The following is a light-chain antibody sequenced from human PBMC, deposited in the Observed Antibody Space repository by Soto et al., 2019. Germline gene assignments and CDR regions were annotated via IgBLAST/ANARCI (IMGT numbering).Light chain of an antibody. J-gene: IGKJ1*01. CDR3: QQYGSSGT. CDR2: DAS. CDR1: QSVSTY. V-gene: IGKV3-11*01. Sequence: EIALTQSPATLSLSPGERATLSCRASQSVSTYLAWYQQKPGQAPRLLIYDASNRATGVPARFSGSGSGTDFSLTISGLEPEDFAVYYCQQYGSSGTFGQGTKVDIK.